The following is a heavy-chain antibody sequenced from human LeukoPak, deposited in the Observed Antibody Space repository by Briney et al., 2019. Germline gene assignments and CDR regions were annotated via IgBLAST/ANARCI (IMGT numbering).Heavy chain of an antibody. CDR2: IYHTGRA. CDR1: GGSISSYY. Sequence: SETLSLTCTVSGGSISSYYWSWIRQPPGKGLEWIAYIYHTGRANYNPYLQSRVTISLDTSKSQFSLSLSSVTAADTAVYYCARGNGGFYSHDSWGRGTLVTVSS. J-gene: IGHJ4*02. D-gene: IGHD2-15*01. CDR3: ARGNGGFYSHDS. V-gene: IGHV4-59*01.